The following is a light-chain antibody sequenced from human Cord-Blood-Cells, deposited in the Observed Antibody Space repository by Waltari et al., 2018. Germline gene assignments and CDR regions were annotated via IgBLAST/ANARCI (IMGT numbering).Light chain of an antibody. J-gene: IGLJ3*02. CDR2: EGS. Sequence: QPALPQPASVSGSPGQSITISCTGTSSDAGSYNLSAWYQQHPGKAPKLMIYEGSKRPSGVSNRFSGSKSGNTASLTISGLQAEDEADYYCCSYAGSSTWVFGGGTKLTVL. CDR1: SSDAGSYNL. V-gene: IGLV2-23*01. CDR3: CSYAGSSTWV.